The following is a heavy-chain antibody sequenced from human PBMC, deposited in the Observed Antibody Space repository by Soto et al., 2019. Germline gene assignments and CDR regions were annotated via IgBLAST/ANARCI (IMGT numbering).Heavy chain of an antibody. CDR2: ISYDGFNK. V-gene: IGHV3-30*18. D-gene: IGHD3-10*01. CDR3: AKDLKVSGGFHGSLNYYYGMDV. Sequence: PGGSLRLSCAASGSTFSSYGMHWVRQAPGKGLEWVALISYDGFNKYYADSVKGRFTISRDNSQSTLFLQMDSLRPEDAAVYYCAKDLKVSGGFHGSLNYYYGMDVWGQGTTVTVSS. J-gene: IGHJ6*02. CDR1: GSTFSSYG.